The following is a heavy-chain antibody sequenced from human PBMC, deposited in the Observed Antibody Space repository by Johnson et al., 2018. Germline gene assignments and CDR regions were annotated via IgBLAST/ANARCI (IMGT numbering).Heavy chain of an antibody. CDR2: IIPIFGTA. J-gene: IGHJ6*02. CDR1: GGTFSSYA. D-gene: IGHD6-13*01. V-gene: IGHV1-69*01. Sequence: QVQLVESGAEVKKPGSSVKVSCKASGGTFSSYAISWVRQAPGQGLEWMGGIIPIFGTANYAQKFQGRVTINAAESTSKAHMELSSLRSEDTAVYYCARGEYSSSQGDNCYYYGMDVGGQGTTGTVSS. CDR3: ARGEYSSSQGDNCYYYGMDV.